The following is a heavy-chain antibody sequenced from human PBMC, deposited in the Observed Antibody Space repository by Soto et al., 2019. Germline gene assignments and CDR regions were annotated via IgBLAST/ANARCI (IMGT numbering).Heavy chain of an antibody. D-gene: IGHD2-15*01. CDR2: VSIGGST. J-gene: IGHJ4*02. CDR3: AKRRGAGGHFDY. Sequence: GSLRLSCAASRFTFSSYAMGWVRQGPGKGLEWVAVVSIGGSTHYADSVRGRFTISRDNSKNTLSLQMNSLTAEDTAVYFCAKRRGAGGHFDYWGQGALVPASS. CDR1: RFTFSSYA. V-gene: IGHV3-23*01.